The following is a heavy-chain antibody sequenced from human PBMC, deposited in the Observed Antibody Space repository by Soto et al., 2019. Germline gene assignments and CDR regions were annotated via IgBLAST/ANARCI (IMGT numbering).Heavy chain of an antibody. Sequence: GSLRLSCAASGFTFSDYYMSWIRQAPGKGLEWVSYISSSSSYTNYADSVKGRFTISRDNAKNSLYLQMNSLRAEDTAVYYCARSYSYYYDRSGPNAFVIWGQGTLVTVS. J-gene: IGHJ3*02. CDR2: ISSSSSYT. V-gene: IGHV3-11*06. CDR1: GFTFSDYY. CDR3: ARSYSYYYDRSGPNAFVI. D-gene: IGHD3-22*01.